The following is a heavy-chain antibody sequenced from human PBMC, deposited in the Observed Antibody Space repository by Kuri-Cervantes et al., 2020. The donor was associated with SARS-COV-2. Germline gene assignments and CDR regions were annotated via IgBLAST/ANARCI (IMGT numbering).Heavy chain of an antibody. CDR3: AKHVRIVGASGGDY. D-gene: IGHD1-26*01. V-gene: IGHV3-23*01. CDR2: ISDTGGRT. Sequence: LSLICAASGFTFSAYAMSWVRQAPGKGLEWVSSISDTGGRTDYADSVKGRFTISRDNSKNTLYLQVSSLRAEDSAVYYCAKHVRIVGASGGDYWGQGALVTVSS. J-gene: IGHJ4*02. CDR1: GFTFSAYA.